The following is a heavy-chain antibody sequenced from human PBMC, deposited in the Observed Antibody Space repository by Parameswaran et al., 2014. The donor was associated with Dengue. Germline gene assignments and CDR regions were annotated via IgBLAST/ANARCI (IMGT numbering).Heavy chain of an antibody. V-gene: IGHV4-34*01. J-gene: IGHJ4*02. Sequence: PGKGLEWIGEINHSGSTNYNPSLKSRVTISVDTSKNQFSLKLSSVTAADTAVYYCARGRVIAARRGYYFDYWGQGTLVTVSS. D-gene: IGHD6-6*01. CDR2: INHSGST. CDR3: ARGRVIAARRGYYFDY.